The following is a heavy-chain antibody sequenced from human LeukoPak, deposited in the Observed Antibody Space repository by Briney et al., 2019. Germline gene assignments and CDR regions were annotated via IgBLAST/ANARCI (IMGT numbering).Heavy chain of an antibody. CDR2: INPNRGGT. D-gene: IGHD1-26*01. CDR3: ARDTGEDSWFDP. CDR1: GYTFTGYY. J-gene: IGHJ5*02. V-gene: IGHV1-2*02. Sequence: ASVKVSCKASGYTFTGYYMHWVRQAPGQGLEWMGWINPNRGGTNYAQKFQGRVTMTRDTSISTAYMELSRLRSDDTAVYYCARDTGEDSWFDPWGQGTLVTVSS.